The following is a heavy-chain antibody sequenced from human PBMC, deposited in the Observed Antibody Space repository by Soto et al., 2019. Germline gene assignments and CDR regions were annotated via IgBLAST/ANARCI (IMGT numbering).Heavy chain of an antibody. V-gene: IGHV4-30-2*01. D-gene: IGHD3-10*01. CDR2: IYHSGST. CDR1: GGSISSGGYS. CDR3: ARDPGGYYGSGFNGMDV. J-gene: IGHJ6*02. Sequence: PSETLSLTCAVSGGSISSGGYSWSWNRQPPGKGLEWIGYIYHSGSTYYNPSLKSRVTISVDRSKNQFSLKLSSVTAADTAVYCCARDPGGYYGSGFNGMDVWGQGTPVTVSS.